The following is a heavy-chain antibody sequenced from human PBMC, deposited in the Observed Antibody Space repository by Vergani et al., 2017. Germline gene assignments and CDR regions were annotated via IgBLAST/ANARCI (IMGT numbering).Heavy chain of an antibody. CDR1: ADSISSGSYY. J-gene: IGHJ4*02. CDR2: IYYSGLT. CDR3: AGQRPGSGGSPGDFDD. Sequence: QLQLQQPGPGLVKPSETLFFTCTVSADSISSGSYYWGWIRQPPGKSLEWIGSIYYSGLTYYNPSLKSRVAISVVTSKNQFCLKVTSVTAADTAVYFCAGQRPGSGGSPGDFDDWGQGILVTVSS. V-gene: IGHV4-39*01. D-gene: IGHD6-19*01.